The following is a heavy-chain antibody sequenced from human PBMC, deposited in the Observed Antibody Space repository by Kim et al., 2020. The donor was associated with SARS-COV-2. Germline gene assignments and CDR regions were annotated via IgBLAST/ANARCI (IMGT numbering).Heavy chain of an antibody. V-gene: IGHV3-23*01. J-gene: IGHJ5*02. D-gene: IGHD6-13*01. CDR1: GFTFSSYA. CDR2: ISGSGGST. Sequence: GGSLRLSCAASGFTFSSYAMSWVRQAPGKGLEWVSAISGSGGSTYYADSVKGRFTISRDNSKNTLYLQMNSLRAEDTAVYYCAKATPLGIAAAGQFDPWGQGTLVTVSS. CDR3: AKATPLGIAAAGQFDP.